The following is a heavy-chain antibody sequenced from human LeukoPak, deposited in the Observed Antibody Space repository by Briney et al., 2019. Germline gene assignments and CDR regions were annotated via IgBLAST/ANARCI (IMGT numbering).Heavy chain of an antibody. Sequence: PSETLSLTCTVSGGSINSYYWSWIRQPPGKGLEWIGYIYHSGSTHSRPSLKSRVTTSVDTSKNQFSLKLSSVTAADTAVYYCARLGVRYSTSSWGFDPWGQGTLVTVSS. V-gene: IGHV4-59*08. CDR2: IYHSGST. CDR1: GGSINSYY. D-gene: IGHD6-6*01. J-gene: IGHJ5*02. CDR3: ARLGVRYSTSSWGFDP.